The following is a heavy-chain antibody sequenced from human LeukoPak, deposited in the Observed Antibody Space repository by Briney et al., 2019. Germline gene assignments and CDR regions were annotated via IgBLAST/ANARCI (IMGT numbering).Heavy chain of an antibody. CDR3: ARGGSYYGSGSYPDY. Sequence: SETLSLTCTVPGGSISSYYWSWIRKPPGKGLEWIGYIYYSGSTNYNPSLKSRVTISVDTSKNQFSLKLSSVTAADTAVYYCARGGSYYGSGSYPDYWGQGTLVTVSS. CDR1: GGSISSYY. V-gene: IGHV4-59*01. CDR2: IYYSGST. D-gene: IGHD3-10*01. J-gene: IGHJ4*02.